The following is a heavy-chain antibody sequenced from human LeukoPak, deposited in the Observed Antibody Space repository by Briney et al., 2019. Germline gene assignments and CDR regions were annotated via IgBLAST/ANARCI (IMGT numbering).Heavy chain of an antibody. D-gene: IGHD3-10*01. CDR2: IYHSGST. CDR3: ARFGLKRRPDAFDI. CDR1: GGSISSGGYC. V-gene: IGHV4-30-2*01. J-gene: IGHJ3*02. Sequence: PSQTLSLTCAVSGGSISSGGYCWGWVRQPPGTGREWIGYIYHSGSTYYNPSLKSRVTISVDRSKNQFSLKLSSVTAADTAVYYCARFGLKRRPDAFDIWGQGTMVTVSS.